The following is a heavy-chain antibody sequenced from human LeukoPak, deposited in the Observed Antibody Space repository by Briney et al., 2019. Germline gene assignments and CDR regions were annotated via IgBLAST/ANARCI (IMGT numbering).Heavy chain of an antibody. CDR1: GFTFSSYG. Sequence: PGRSLRLSCAASGFTFSSYGMHRVRQAPGKGLEWVAVISYDGSNKYYADSVKGRFTISRDNSKNTLYLQMNSLRAEDTAVYYCAKDPYRRYSSGWYLGDYFDYWGQGTLVTVSS. J-gene: IGHJ4*02. CDR2: ISYDGSNK. V-gene: IGHV3-30*18. D-gene: IGHD6-19*01. CDR3: AKDPYRRYSSGWYLGDYFDY.